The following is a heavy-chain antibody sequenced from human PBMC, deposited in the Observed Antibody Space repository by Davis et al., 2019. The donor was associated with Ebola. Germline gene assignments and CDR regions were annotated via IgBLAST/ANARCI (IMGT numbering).Heavy chain of an antibody. D-gene: IGHD6-19*01. Sequence: GESLKISCAASGFTFSDSWMHWVRQAPGKGLVWVSRMNNGGSTIDYADSVKGRFTISRDNSKNTLYLQMNSLRPEDTAVYYCARGRSGWPYYYYGMDVWGQGTTVTVSS. V-gene: IGHV3-74*01. CDR3: ARGRSGWPYYYYGMDV. CDR2: MNNGGSTI. J-gene: IGHJ6*02. CDR1: GFTFSDSW.